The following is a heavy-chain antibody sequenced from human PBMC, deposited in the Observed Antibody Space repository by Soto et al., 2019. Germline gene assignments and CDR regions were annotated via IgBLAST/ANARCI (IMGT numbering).Heavy chain of an antibody. CDR1: EFTFDKYY. J-gene: IGHJ6*02. Sequence: GGSLRLSCAASEFTFDKYYMTWVRQAPGKGPEWVANIRPDGSEQYYVDSVKGRFTISRDNANNSLYLQMNSLRAEDTAVYFCARGNWNYYYGFDVWGQGTTVTVSS. CDR3: ARGNWNYYYGFDV. D-gene: IGHD1-20*01. V-gene: IGHV3-7*01. CDR2: IRPDGSEQ.